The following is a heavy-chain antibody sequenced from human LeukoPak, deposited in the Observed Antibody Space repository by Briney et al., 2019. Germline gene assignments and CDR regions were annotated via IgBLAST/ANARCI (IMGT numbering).Heavy chain of an antibody. CDR1: GFTFSSYA. D-gene: IGHD3-10*01. V-gene: IGHV3-23*01. CDR3: ANGPDYGSGSYYRVDY. CDR2: ISGSGGST. Sequence: GGSLRLSCAASGFTFSSYAMSWVRQAPGKGLEWVSAISGSGGSTYYADSVKGRFTISRDNSKNTLYLQMNSLRAEDTAVYYCANGPDYGSGSYYRVDYWGQGTLVTVSS. J-gene: IGHJ4*02.